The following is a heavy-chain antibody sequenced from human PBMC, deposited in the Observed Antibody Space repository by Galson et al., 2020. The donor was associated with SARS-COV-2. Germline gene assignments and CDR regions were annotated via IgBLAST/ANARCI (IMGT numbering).Heavy chain of an antibody. CDR1: GFTFSNYV. J-gene: IGHJ4*02. D-gene: IGHD1-26*01. Sequence: GGSLRLSCAASGFTFSNYVMHWFRQAPGKGPDGVAGISPDGSNNFYADSLKGRFTISRDNPKSTLYLQMNSLRAEDTAVYYCARGGEWGLPYYFDCWSQGALVTVSS. V-gene: IGHV3-30*04. CDR3: ARGGEWGLPYYFDC. CDR2: ISPDGSNN.